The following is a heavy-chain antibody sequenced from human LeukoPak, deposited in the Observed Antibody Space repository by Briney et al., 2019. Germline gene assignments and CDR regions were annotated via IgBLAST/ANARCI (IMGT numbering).Heavy chain of an antibody. J-gene: IGHJ6*02. CDR3: TTYDYGDYYCFYGMDV. CDR1: GFTFSNAW. Sequence: GGSLRLSCAASGFTFSNAWMSWVRHVPGKGLEGVGRIKRKTDGGTVGYGAAVKGRFTISREDSKNTLYQQMDSLKSEDPAVYYCTTYDYGDYYCFYGMDVWGQGTTVTVSS. D-gene: IGHD4-17*01. CDR2: IKRKTDGGTV. V-gene: IGHV3-15*01.